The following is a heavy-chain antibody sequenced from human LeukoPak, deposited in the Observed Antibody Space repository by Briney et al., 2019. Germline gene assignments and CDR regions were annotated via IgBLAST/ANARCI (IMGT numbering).Heavy chain of an antibody. D-gene: IGHD5-12*01. V-gene: IGHV3-30*03. CDR1: GFTFSSYG. CDR3: ARRDRWLRFFDY. J-gene: IGHJ4*02. Sequence: GRSLRLSCAASGFTFSSYGTHWVRQAPGKGLEWVAVISYDGSNKYYADSVKGRFTISRDNAKNSLYLQMNSLRAEDTAVYYCARRDRWLRFFDYWGQGTLVTVSS. CDR2: ISYDGSNK.